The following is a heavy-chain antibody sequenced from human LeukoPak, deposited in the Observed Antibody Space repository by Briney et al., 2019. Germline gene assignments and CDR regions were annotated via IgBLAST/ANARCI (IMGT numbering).Heavy chain of an antibody. V-gene: IGHV5-51*01. CDR2: IYPGDSDT. J-gene: IGHJ3*02. CDR1: GYSFTSYW. Sequence: RGESLKISCKGSGYSFTSYWIGWVRQMPGKGLEWMGIIYPGDSDTRYSPSFQGQVTISADKSISTAYLQWSSLKASDTAMYYCARNIYGGNSQGAAFDIWGQGTMVTVSS. D-gene: IGHD4-23*01. CDR3: ARNIYGGNSQGAAFDI.